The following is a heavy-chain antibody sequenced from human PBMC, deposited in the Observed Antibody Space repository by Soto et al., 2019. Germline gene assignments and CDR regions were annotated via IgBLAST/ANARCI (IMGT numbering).Heavy chain of an antibody. CDR2: IYSGGST. J-gene: IGHJ1*01. Sequence: EVQLVESGGGLIQPGGSLRLSCAASGFTVSSNYMSWVRQAPGKGLEWVSVIYSGGSTYYADSVKGRFTISRDNSKNTLYRQMNSLRAEGTAVYYCARDRVESGYPEYFQHWGQGTLVTVSS. V-gene: IGHV3-53*01. CDR1: GFTVSSNY. D-gene: IGHD3-22*01. CDR3: ARDRVESGYPEYFQH.